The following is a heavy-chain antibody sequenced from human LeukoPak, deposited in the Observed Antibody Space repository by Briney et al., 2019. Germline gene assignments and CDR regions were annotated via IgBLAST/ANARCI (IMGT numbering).Heavy chain of an antibody. D-gene: IGHD6-19*01. Sequence: GGSLRLSCAASGFTFSSYGIHWVRQAPGKGLEWVAVIWYDGSNKYYADSVKGRFTISRDNSKNTLYLQMNSLRAEDTAVYYCARDAAAAVAGMIDYWGQGTLATVSS. CDR1: GFTFSSYG. CDR2: IWYDGSNK. J-gene: IGHJ4*02. CDR3: ARDAAAAVAGMIDY. V-gene: IGHV3-33*01.